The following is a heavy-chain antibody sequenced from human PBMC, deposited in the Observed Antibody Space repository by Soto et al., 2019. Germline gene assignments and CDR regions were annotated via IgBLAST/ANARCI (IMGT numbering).Heavy chain of an antibody. CDR3: AQDAVPAAIFGAFDI. J-gene: IGHJ3*02. CDR2: ISYDGSNK. V-gene: IGHV3-30*18. Sequence: GGSLRLSCAASGFTFSTYGMHWVRQAPGKGLEWVAVISYDGSNKYYADSVKGRFTISRDNSKNTLYLQMNSLRAEDTAVYYCAQDAVPAAIFGAFDIWGQGTMVTVSS. CDR1: GFTFSTYG. D-gene: IGHD2-2*02.